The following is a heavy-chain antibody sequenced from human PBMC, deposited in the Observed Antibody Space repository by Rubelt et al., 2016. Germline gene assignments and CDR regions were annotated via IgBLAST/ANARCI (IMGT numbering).Heavy chain of an antibody. Sequence: GKKPGASVKVSCKASGYTFTSYAMHWVRQAPGQRLEWMGWINAGNGNTKYSQKFQGRVTITRDTSASTAYMELSSLRSEDTAVYYCARIAVAGKDTGDYWGQGTLVTVSS. V-gene: IGHV1-3*01. CDR1: GYTFTSYA. CDR3: ARIAVAGKDTGDY. D-gene: IGHD6-19*01. CDR2: INAGNGNT. J-gene: IGHJ4*02.